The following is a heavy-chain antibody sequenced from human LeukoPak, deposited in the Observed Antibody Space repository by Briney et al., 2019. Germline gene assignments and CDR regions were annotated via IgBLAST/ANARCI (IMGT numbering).Heavy chain of an antibody. CDR3: ARLGISGYDSWFDP. J-gene: IGHJ5*02. CDR1: GYRFTSHW. V-gene: IGHV5-51*01. CDR2: IYPGDSDT. Sequence: GESLKISCKGSGYRFTSHWIGWAREMPGKGLEWMGIIYPGDSDTRYSPSFQGQVTISADKSISIAYLQWTSLKASDTAMYYCARLGISGYDSWFDPWGQGTLVTVSS. D-gene: IGHD5-12*01.